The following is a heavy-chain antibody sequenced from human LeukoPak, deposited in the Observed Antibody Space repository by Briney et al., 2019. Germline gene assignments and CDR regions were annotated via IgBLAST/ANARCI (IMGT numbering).Heavy chain of an antibody. Sequence: GGSLRLSCAASGFTFSSYSMNWVRQAPGKGLEWVSSISSSSSYIYYADSVKGRFTISRDNAKNSLYLQMNSLRAEDTAVYYCARTASSSWYAELDYWGQGTLVTVSS. D-gene: IGHD6-13*01. CDR2: ISSSSSYI. V-gene: IGHV3-21*01. J-gene: IGHJ4*02. CDR3: ARTASSSWYAELDY. CDR1: GFTFSSYS.